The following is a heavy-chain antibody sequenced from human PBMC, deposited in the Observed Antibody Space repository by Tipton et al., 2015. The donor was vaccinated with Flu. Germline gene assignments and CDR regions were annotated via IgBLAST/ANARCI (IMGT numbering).Heavy chain of an antibody. CDR2: VSYRGST. Sequence: GLVKPSETLSLTCSVSGGSIRGFAWSWIRQPPGKGLESIGYVSYRGSTHYNPSLRSRVTVSADASKNKVSMKLTSVTAADTAPYYCPTESSYAVVLGFSYIDLCGRGTLVPVSS. CDR1: GGSIRGFA. CDR3: PTESSYAVVLGFSYIDL. D-gene: IGHD2-2*01. J-gene: IGHJ2*01. V-gene: IGHV4-59*01.